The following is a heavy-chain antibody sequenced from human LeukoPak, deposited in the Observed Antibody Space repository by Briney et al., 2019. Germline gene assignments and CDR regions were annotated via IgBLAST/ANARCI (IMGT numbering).Heavy chain of an antibody. Sequence: SETLSLTCAVYGGSFSGYYWSWIRQPPGKGLEWIGEINHSGSTNYNPSLKSRVTISVDTSKNQFSLKLSSVTAADTAVYYCARHEGDGYLTEFSPFDYWGQGTLVTVSS. D-gene: IGHD5-12*01. CDR2: INHSGST. J-gene: IGHJ4*02. V-gene: IGHV4-34*01. CDR1: GGSFSGYY. CDR3: ARHEGDGYLTEFSPFDY.